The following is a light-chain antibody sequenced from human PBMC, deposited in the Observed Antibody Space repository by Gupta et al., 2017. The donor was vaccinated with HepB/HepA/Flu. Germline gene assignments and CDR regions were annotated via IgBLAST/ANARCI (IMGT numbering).Light chain of an antibody. Sequence: SYELTQPPSVSVSPGQTASITCSGDKLGDKYACWYQQKPGQSPGLGIYQDSKRPSGIPERFSGSNSGTKATLTISGTQAMDEADYYCQAWDSSTLVFGGGTKLTVL. CDR2: QDS. J-gene: IGLJ2*01. CDR3: QAWDSSTLV. V-gene: IGLV3-1*01. CDR1: KLGDKY.